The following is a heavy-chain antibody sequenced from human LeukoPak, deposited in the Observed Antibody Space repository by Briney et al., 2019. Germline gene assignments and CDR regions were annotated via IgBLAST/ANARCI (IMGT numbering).Heavy chain of an antibody. CDR1: GFTFSSYG. V-gene: IGHV3-30*02. D-gene: IGHD3-22*01. J-gene: IGHJ4*02. Sequence: PGGSLRLSCAASGFTFSSYGMHWVRQAPGKGLEWVAFIRYDGSNKYYADSVKGRFTISRDNSKNTLYLQMNSLRAEDTAVYYCARDSSDYDSSGYDYWGQGTLVTVSS. CDR2: IRYDGSNK. CDR3: ARDSSDYDSSGYDY.